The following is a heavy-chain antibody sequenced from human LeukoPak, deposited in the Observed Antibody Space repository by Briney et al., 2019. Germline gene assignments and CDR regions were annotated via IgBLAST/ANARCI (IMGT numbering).Heavy chain of an antibody. V-gene: IGHV3-30*18. CDR3: AKDQGPKLDFDY. Sequence: GGSLRLSCAASGFIFSSYGMHWVRQAPGKGLEWAAVISHDGSDKYYADPVKGRFTISRDNSKNTLYLQMNSRRVEDTAVYYCAKDQGPKLDFDYWGQGTLVTVSS. CDR1: GFIFSSYG. CDR2: ISHDGSDK. J-gene: IGHJ4*02. D-gene: IGHD1-1*01.